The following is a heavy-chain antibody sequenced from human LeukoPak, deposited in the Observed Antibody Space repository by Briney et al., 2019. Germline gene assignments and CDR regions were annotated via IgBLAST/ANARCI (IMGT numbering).Heavy chain of an antibody. D-gene: IGHD5-24*01. CDR2: ISYDGSNK. J-gene: IGHJ4*02. Sequence: GGSLRLSCAASGFTFSSYAMHWVRQAPGKGLEWVAVISYDGSNKYYADSVKDRFTISRDNSKNTLYLQMNSLRAEDTAVYYCARGPLTGRWPDMGFDYWGQGTLVTVSS. V-gene: IGHV3-30-3*01. CDR1: GFTFSSYA. CDR3: ARGPLTGRWPDMGFDY.